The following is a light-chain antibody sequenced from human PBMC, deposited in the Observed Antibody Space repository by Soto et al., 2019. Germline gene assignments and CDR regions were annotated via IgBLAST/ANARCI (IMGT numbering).Light chain of an antibody. CDR2: GAS. CDR1: QSVSSSY. CDR3: QQYGSS. Sequence: EIVLTQSAGTLSLSPGEIATLSCRASQSVSSSYLAWYQRKPGQAPGLLIYGASSRATGISDRFSGSGSGTDFTLTISRVEHEDFAVYYCQQYGSSFGQGTRLEIK. V-gene: IGKV3-20*01. J-gene: IGKJ5*01.